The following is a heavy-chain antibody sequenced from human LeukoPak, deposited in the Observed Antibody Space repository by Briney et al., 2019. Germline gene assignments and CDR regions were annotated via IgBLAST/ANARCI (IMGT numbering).Heavy chain of an antibody. CDR2: INSKSRYI. J-gene: IGHJ4*02. V-gene: IGHV3-21*01. D-gene: IGHD1-26*01. CDR1: GFTFSSYS. Sequence: PGGSLRLSCAASGFTFSSYSMNWVRQAPGKGLEWVSSINSKSRYIYYADSLKGRFTISRDNGKNSVYLQMNSLRAEDTAVYYCARPVGNHFDYWGQGTLVTVSS. CDR3: ARPVGNHFDY.